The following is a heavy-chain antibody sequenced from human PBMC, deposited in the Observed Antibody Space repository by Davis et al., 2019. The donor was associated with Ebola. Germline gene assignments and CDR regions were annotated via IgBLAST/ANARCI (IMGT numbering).Heavy chain of an antibody. J-gene: IGHJ4*02. CDR2: IYYSGST. CDR3: ARRLTYYYDSSGYTSLGSFDY. CDR1: TFSSYA. V-gene: IGHV4-39*01. Sequence: TFSSYAMGWIRQPPGKGLEWIGSIYYSGSTYYNPSLKSRVTISVDTSKNQFSLKLSSVTAADTAVYYCARRLTYYYDSSGYTSLGSFDYWGQGTLVTVSS. D-gene: IGHD3-22*01.